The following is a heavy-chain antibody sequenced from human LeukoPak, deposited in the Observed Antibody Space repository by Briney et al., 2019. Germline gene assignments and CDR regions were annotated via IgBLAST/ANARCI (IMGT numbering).Heavy chain of an antibody. D-gene: IGHD1-7*01. V-gene: IGHV3-9*01. CDR1: GFTFDDYA. Sequence: GRSLRLSCAASGFTFDDYAMHWVRQAPGKGLEWVSGISWNSGSIGYADSVKGRFTISRDNAKNSLYLQMNSLRAEDTALYYCAEVGPMNYGYFDYWGQGTLVTVSS. J-gene: IGHJ4*02. CDR2: ISWNSGSI. CDR3: AEVGPMNYGYFDY.